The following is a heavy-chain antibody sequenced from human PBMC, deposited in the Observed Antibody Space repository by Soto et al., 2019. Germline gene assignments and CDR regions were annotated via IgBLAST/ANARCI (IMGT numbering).Heavy chain of an antibody. J-gene: IGHJ4*02. CDR2: ISYDGSNK. Sequence: QVQLVESGGGVVQPGRSLRLSCAASGFTFSSYGMHWVRQAPGKGLEWVSVISYDGSNKYYADSVKGRFTISRDNSKKTVYLQMNSLRAEDTAVYYCADYGSWSSFDYWGQGALVTVSS. CDR3: ADYGSWSSFDY. D-gene: IGHD3-10*01. CDR1: GFTFSSYG. V-gene: IGHV3-30*03.